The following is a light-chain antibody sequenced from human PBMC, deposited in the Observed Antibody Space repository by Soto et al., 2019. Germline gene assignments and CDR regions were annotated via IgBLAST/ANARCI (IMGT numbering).Light chain of an antibody. J-gene: IGKJ1*01. V-gene: IGKV1-5*01. CDR1: QSISSW. CDR3: QQYNSYST. Sequence: DIQMTQSPSTLSASVGYRFTITCRASQSISSWLAWYQQKPGKAPKLLIYDASSLESGVPSRFSGSGSGTEFTPTISSLQPDDFATYYCQQYNSYSTFGQGTTGDI. CDR2: DAS.